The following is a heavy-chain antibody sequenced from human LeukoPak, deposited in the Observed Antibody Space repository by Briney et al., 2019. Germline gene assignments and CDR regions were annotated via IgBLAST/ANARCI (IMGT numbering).Heavy chain of an antibody. V-gene: IGHV4-34*01. D-gene: IGHD6-19*01. J-gene: IGHJ4*02. CDR3: ARKTPCIAVAGTFAY. CDR2: INHSGST. CDR1: GGNFSGYC. Sequence: PSETLSLTCAVYGGNFSGYCLRWIRQPPGKGLEWMGDINHSGSTNYNPSHKRRATRSGYTSKNQSSLKLSSVTGAYTAVYYCARKTPCIAVAGTFAYWGQGTLVTVSS.